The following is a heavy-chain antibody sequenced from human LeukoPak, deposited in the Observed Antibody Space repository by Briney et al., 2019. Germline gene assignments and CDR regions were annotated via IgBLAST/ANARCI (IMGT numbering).Heavy chain of an antibody. D-gene: IGHD2-15*01. CDR2: IYTSGST. CDR1: GGSISSYY. J-gene: IGHJ4*02. Sequence: SETLSLTCTVSGGSISSYYWSWIRQPAGKGLEWIGRIYTSGSTGYNPSLKSRVTMSVDTSKNQFPLKLSSVTAADTAVYYCARVDLRAAYFDYWGQGTLVTVSS. CDR3: ARVDLRAAYFDY. V-gene: IGHV4-4*07.